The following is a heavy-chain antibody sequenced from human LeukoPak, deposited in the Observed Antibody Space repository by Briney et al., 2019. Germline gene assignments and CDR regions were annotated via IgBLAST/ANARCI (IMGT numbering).Heavy chain of an antibody. CDR2: ISSSNSYI. Sequence: GGSLRRSCAASGFTFISYSMNWVRQAPGKGLEWVSSISSSNSYIYYADSVKGRFTISRDNARNSLYLQMNSLRAEDTAVYYCARDSAATVDYWGQGTLVTVSS. J-gene: IGHJ4*02. D-gene: IGHD2-2*01. CDR3: ARDSAATVDY. V-gene: IGHV3-21*01. CDR1: GFTFISYS.